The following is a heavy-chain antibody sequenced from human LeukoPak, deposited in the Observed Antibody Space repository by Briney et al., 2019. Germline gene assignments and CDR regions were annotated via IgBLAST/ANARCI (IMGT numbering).Heavy chain of an antibody. CDR2: IYHSGST. V-gene: IGHV4-4*02. J-gene: IGHJ4*02. CDR1: GGSISSSNW. Sequence: SETLSLTCAVSGGSISSSNWWSWVRQPPGKELEWIGEIYHSGSTNYNPSLKSRVTISVDKSKNQFSLKLSSVTAADTAVYYCARRAGAYSHPYDYWGQGTLVTVSS. D-gene: IGHD4/OR15-4a*01. CDR3: ARRAGAYSHPYDY.